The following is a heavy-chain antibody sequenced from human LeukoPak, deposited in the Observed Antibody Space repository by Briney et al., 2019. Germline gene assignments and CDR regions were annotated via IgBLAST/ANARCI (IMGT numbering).Heavy chain of an antibody. J-gene: IGHJ4*02. Sequence: PSETLTLTCAVYGGSIRGYWWSWIRQPPGRGLEWIGEINDAGRANHNAFVKSPITISVDTSKNQFSLNLHSVTAADTAMYYCARHRSRTRAFDYWGQGTLVTVSS. CDR1: GGSIRGYW. CDR3: ARHRSRTRAFDY. V-gene: IGHV4-34*01. CDR2: INDAGRA. D-gene: IGHD1-14*01.